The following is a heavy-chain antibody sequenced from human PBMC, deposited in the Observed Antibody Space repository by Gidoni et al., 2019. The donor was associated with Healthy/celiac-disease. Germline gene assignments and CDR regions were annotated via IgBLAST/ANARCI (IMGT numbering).Heavy chain of an antibody. V-gene: IGHV3-33*01. Sequence: QVQLVESGGGVVQPGRSLRLSCAASGFTFSSYGMHWVRQAPGKGLEWVAVIWYDGSNKYYADSVKGRFTISRDNSKNTLYLQMNSLRAEDTAVYYGARASGWFDPWGQGTLVTVSS. J-gene: IGHJ5*02. CDR2: IWYDGSNK. CDR1: GFTFSSYG. CDR3: ARASGWFDP.